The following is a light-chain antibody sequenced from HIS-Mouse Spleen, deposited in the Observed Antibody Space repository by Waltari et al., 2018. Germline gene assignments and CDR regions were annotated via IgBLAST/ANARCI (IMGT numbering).Light chain of an antibody. J-gene: IGLJ3*02. V-gene: IGLV2-23*01. CDR2: EGS. CDR3: CSYAGSSTWV. CDR1: SSYVGSYNL. Sequence: QSALTQPASVSGSPGQSITISCTGTSSYVGSYNLVSWYQQHPGKAPKRMIYEGSKRPSGVSNPFSGSKSGKTASLTIAGLQAEDEADYYCCSYAGSSTWVFGGGTKLTVL.